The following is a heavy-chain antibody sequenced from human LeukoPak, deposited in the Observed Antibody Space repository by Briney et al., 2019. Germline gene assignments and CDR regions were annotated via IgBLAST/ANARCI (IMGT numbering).Heavy chain of an antibody. CDR3: ARDRTVRGVRWFDP. V-gene: IGHV3-33*01. CDR2: IWYDGSNK. Sequence: PGRSLRLSCAASGFTFSSYGMHWVRLAPGKGLEWVAVIWYDGSNKYYADSVKGRFTISRDNSKNTLYLQMNSLRAEDTAVYYCARDRTVRGVRWFDPWGQGTLVTVSS. J-gene: IGHJ5*02. CDR1: GFTFSSYG. D-gene: IGHD3-10*01.